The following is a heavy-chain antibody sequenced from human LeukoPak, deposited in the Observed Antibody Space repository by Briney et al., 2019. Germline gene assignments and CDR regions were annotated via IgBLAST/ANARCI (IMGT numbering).Heavy chain of an antibody. CDR2: IYGGGDII. V-gene: IGHV3-23*01. D-gene: IGHD6-19*01. CDR1: GFAFSNYA. Sequence: GGSLRLSCAASATSGFAFSNYAMNWFRQAPGNGLEWVSSIYGGGDIIYYADSVKGRFTISRDNSKNMLYLHMTSLRTEDTAVYYCVRRAAHSSGWYLFWGQGTLVTVSS. CDR3: VRRAAHSSGWYLF. J-gene: IGHJ4*02.